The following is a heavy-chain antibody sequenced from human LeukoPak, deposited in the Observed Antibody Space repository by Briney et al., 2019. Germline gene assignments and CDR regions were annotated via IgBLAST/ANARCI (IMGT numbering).Heavy chain of an antibody. V-gene: IGHV4-39*01. D-gene: IGHD3-16*01. CDR1: GGSISSSRYY. Sequence: SETLSLTCTVSGGSISSSRYYWGWIRQPPGKGLEWIGNIYYSGSTYYNPSLKSRVTISLDTSKNQFSLTLHSVTAADTAIYYCARRLRAESDASPDNWIGPWGQGALVTVSS. CDR3: ARRLRAESDASPDNWIGP. J-gene: IGHJ5*02. CDR2: IYYSGST.